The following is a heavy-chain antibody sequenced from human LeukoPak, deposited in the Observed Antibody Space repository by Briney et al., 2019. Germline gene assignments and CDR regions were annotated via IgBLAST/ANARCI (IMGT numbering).Heavy chain of an antibody. CDR2: IWYDGSNK. V-gene: IGHV3-33*01. J-gene: IGHJ4*02. CDR1: GFTFSSYG. CDR3: ARVRSSGWYSCLDY. D-gene: IGHD6-19*01. Sequence: PGGSLRLSCAASGFTFSSYGMHWVRQAPGKGLEWVAVIWYDGSNKYYADSAKGRFTISRDNSKNTLYLQMNSLRAEDTAVYYCARVRSSGWYSCLDYWGQGTLVTVSS.